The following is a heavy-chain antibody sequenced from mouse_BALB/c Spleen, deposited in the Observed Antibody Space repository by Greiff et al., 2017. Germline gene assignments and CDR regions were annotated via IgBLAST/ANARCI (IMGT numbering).Heavy chain of an antibody. Sequence: EVQLQQSGPSLVKPSQTLSLTCSVTGDSITSGYWNWIRKFPGNKLEYMGYISYSGSTYYNPSLKSRISITRDTSKNQYYLQLNSVTTEDTATYYCARYWERLRGFAYWGQGTLVTVSA. CDR2: ISYSGST. CDR3: ARYWERLRGFAY. V-gene: IGHV3-8*02. J-gene: IGHJ3*01. CDR1: GDSITSGY. D-gene: IGHD1-2*01.